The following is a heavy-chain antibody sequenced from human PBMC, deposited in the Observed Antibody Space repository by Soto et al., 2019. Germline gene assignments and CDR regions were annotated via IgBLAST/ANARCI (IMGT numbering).Heavy chain of an antibody. CDR3: ARVDDYGGNFYFDY. V-gene: IGHV4-31*03. D-gene: IGHD4-17*01. Sequence: QVQLQESGPGLVKPSQTLSLTCTVSGGSISSGGYYWSWIRQHPGKGLEWIGYIYYSGSTYYNPSRRGRVSISLDTSKNQFSLRLSSVTAADTAVYYCARVDDYGGNFYFDYWGQGTLVTVSS. CDR1: GGSISSGGYY. J-gene: IGHJ4*02. CDR2: IYYSGST.